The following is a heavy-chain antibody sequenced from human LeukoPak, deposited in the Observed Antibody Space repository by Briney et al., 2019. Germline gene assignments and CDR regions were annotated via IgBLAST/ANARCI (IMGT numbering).Heavy chain of an antibody. CDR3: AKDQGQWLTRGFDY. D-gene: IGHD6-19*01. CDR2: ISWNSGNI. V-gene: IGHV3-9*01. Sequence: GRSLRLTCAASGFTFDDYAMHWVRQAPGKGLEWVSGISWNSGNIGYADSVKGRFTISRDNAKNSLYLQMNSLRAEDTAVYYCAKDQGQWLTRGFDYWGQGTLVTVSS. J-gene: IGHJ4*02. CDR1: GFTFDDYA.